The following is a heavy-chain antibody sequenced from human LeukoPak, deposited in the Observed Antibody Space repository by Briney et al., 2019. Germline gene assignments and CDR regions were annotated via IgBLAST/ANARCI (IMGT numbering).Heavy chain of an antibody. J-gene: IGHJ6*03. CDR2: IYTSGST. V-gene: IGHV4-4*09. D-gene: IGHD3-10*01. CDR1: GGSISSYY. Sequence: SETLSLTCTVSGGSISSYYWSWIRQPPGKGLEWIGYIYTSGSTNYNPSLKSRVTISVDTSKNQFSLKLSSVTAADTAVYYCARHEAYYGSGSPDGYYYYYYYMDVWGKGTTVTVSS. CDR3: ARHEAYYGSGSPDGYYYYYYYMDV.